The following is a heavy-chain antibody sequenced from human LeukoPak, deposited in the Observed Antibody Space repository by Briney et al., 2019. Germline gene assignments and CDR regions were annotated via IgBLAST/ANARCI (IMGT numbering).Heavy chain of an antibody. J-gene: IGHJ4*02. CDR3: TRLYSSSDY. Sequence: PGGSLRLSCAASGFTLSGSAMHWVRQASGKGLEWVGRIRSKANSYATAYAASVKGRFTISRDDSKNTAYLQMNSLKTEDTAVYYCTRLYSSSDYWGQGTLVTVSS. D-gene: IGHD6-13*01. CDR2: IRSKANSYAT. CDR1: GFTLSGSA. V-gene: IGHV3-73*01.